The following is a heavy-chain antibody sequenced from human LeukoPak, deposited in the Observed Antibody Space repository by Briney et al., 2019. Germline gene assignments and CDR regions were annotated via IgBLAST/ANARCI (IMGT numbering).Heavy chain of an antibody. CDR2: INHSGST. D-gene: IGHD1-14*01. Sequence: SETLSLTCAVYGGSFSGYYWSWIRQPPGKGLEWIGEINHSGSTNYNPSLKSRVTISVDTSKNQFSLKLSSVTAADTAVYYCARTRTPRSHSDYWGQGTLVTVSS. V-gene: IGHV4-34*01. CDR1: GGSFSGYY. CDR3: ARTRTPRSHSDY. J-gene: IGHJ4*02.